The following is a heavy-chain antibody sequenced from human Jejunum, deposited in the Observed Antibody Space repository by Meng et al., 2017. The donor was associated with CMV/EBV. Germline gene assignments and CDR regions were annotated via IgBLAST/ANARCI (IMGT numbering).Heavy chain of an antibody. CDR2: IYWDDDK. V-gene: IGHV2-5*02. CDR3: ALFTRSWFDP. CDR1: GFSLSTSEVG. J-gene: IGHJ5*02. D-gene: IGHD2-2*01. Sequence: HITFKESGPTLVKPTQTLTLTCTFSGFSLSTSEVGVGWSRQPPGKALEWLAVIYWDDDKRYSPSLKSRLTITKDTSKNQVVLTLTNMDPVDTATYYCALFTRSWFDPWGQGTLVTVSS.